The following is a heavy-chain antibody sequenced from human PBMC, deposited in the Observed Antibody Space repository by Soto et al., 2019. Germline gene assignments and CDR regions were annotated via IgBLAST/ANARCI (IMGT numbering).Heavy chain of an antibody. J-gene: IGHJ5*02. CDR3: AKDLLVLRFVEWLSNNWFDP. CDR2: ISGSGGST. D-gene: IGHD3-3*01. CDR1: GFTFSSYA. V-gene: IGHV3-23*01. Sequence: PGGSLRLSCAASGFTFSSYAMSWVRQAPGKGLEWVSAISGSGGSTYYADSVKGRITISRDNYKNTLYLQMNSLRAEDTAVYYCAKDLLVLRFVEWLSNNWFDPWGQGTLVTVSS.